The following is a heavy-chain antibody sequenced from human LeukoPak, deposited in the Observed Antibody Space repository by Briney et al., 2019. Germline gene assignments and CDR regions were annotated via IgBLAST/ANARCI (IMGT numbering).Heavy chain of an antibody. Sequence: SETLSLTCTVSGGSISSYYWSWIRQPPGKGLEWIGYIYYSGSTNYNPSLKSRVTISVDTSKNQFSLKLSSVTAADTAVYYCARGVRLYWYFDLWGRGTLVTVSS. CDR1: GGSISSYY. V-gene: IGHV4-59*08. CDR2: IYYSGST. D-gene: IGHD1-1*01. J-gene: IGHJ2*01. CDR3: ARGVRLYWYFDL.